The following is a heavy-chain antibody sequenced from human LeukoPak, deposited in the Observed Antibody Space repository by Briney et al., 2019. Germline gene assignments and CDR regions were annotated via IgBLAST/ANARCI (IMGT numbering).Heavy chain of an antibody. CDR1: GFTFNNYA. V-gene: IGHV3-23*01. D-gene: IGHD3-10*01. CDR2: ISGSGGST. J-gene: IGHJ4*02. Sequence: GGSLRLSCAASGFTFNNYAMSWVRQAPGEGLEWVSAISGSGGSTDYADSVQGRFTISRDNSKNTLFLQMHSLTAEDTAVYYCAKTLQLVTYYYGSGSSYFDYWGQGTLVTVSS. CDR3: AKTLQLVTYYYGSGSSYFDY.